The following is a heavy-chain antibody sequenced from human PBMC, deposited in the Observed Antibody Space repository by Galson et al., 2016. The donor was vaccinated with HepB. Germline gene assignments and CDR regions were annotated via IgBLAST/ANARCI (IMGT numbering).Heavy chain of an antibody. J-gene: IGHJ4*02. D-gene: IGHD3-3*01. CDR2: INAGDGNT. CDR3: AMGFWETKILDH. V-gene: IGHV1-3*01. CDR1: GYTFTSYA. Sequence: SVKVSCKASGYTFTSYAIHWVRQAPGQRLEWMGWINAGDGNTISSQKFQGRVTVTRDTSANTAYMDLSSLRSEDTAVYYCAMGFWETKILDHWGQGTLVTVSS.